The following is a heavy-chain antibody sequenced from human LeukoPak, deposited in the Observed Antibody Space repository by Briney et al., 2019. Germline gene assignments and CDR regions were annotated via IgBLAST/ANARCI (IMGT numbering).Heavy chain of an antibody. CDR1: GFTFSAYA. V-gene: IGHV3-64*01. CDR3: VTNIAEAFDI. D-gene: IGHD4/OR15-4a*01. J-gene: IGHJ3*02. CDR2: VSADGVST. Sequence: PGGSLRLSCSASGFTFSAYAMHWVRQAPGKGLEHVSIVSADGVSTYYAMSVKGRFTISRDNSKSTVYLQVGSLRGEDMAMYYCVTNIAEAFDIWGQGTMVTVSS.